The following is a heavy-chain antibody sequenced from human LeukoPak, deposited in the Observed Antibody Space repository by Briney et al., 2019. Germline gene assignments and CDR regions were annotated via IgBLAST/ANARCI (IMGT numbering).Heavy chain of an antibody. CDR1: GYTFTGYY. V-gene: IGHV1-2*02. J-gene: IGHJ4*02. CDR2: INPNSGDT. Sequence: ASVKVSCKASGYTFTGYYMHWVRQAPGQGLEWMGWINPNSGDTNYAQNFQGRVTMTRDTSISTAYMELSRLRSDDTAVYYCARGFGGIYFTDYWGQGTLVTVSS. D-gene: IGHD1-26*01. CDR3: ARGFGGIYFTDY.